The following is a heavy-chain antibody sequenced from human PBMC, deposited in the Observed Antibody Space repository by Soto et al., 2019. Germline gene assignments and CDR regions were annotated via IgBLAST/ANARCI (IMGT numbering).Heavy chain of an antibody. J-gene: IGHJ4*02. CDR2: NKSKTDGGTT. CDR1: GFTFSNAW. D-gene: IGHD3-9*01. V-gene: IGHV3-15*01. Sequence: GGSLRLSCAASGFTFSNAWMSWVRQAPGKGQEWVGRNKSKTDGGTTDYAAPVKGRFTISRDDSNNTLYLQMNSLKTDYTAVYYCTTDANFRVLRYFDWLLYGFDYWGQGTLVTVSS. CDR3: TTDANFRVLRYFDWLLYGFDY.